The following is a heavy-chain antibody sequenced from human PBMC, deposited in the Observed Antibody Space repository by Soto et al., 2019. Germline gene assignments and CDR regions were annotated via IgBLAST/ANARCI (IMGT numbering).Heavy chain of an antibody. CDR1: SGSISSSNW. D-gene: IGHD3-10*01. CDR2: IYHSGST. CDR3: VSYYGSGSYPLH. Sequence: PSETLSLICAVSSGSISSSNWWSWVRQPPGKGLEWIGEIYHSGSTNYNPSLKSRVTISVDKSKNQFSLKLSSVTAADTAVYYCVSYYGSGSYPLHWGQGTLVTVSS. J-gene: IGHJ4*02. V-gene: IGHV4-4*02.